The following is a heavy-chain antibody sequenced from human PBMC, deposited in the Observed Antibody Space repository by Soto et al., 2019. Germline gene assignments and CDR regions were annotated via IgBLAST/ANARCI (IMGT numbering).Heavy chain of an antibody. V-gene: IGHV4-30-4*01. D-gene: IGHD3-3*01. J-gene: IGHJ4*02. CDR2: MHDRGTT. Sequence: QAQLQESGPGLVRPSQTLSLSCPVSGASVTIGDSYWNWIRQTPGTGLEWLGYMHDRGTTSYNPSLKSRVTISIDASKNQFSLKLTSVSAADTAVDFWARGGLYDLCSGLFDWGQGIRVTVSS. CDR3: ARGGLYDLCSGLFD. CDR1: GASVTIGDSY.